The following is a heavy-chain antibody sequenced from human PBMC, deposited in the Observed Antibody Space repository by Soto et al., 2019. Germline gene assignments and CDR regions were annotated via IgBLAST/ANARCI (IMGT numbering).Heavy chain of an antibody. CDR3: ARDVTYYDFWSGPRNWFDP. Sequence: PSETLSLTCTVSGGSISSYYWSWIRQPPGKGLEWIGYIYYSGSTNYNPSLKSRVTISVDTSKNQFSLKLSSVTAADTAVYYCARDVTYYDFWSGPRNWFDPWGQGTLVTVSS. J-gene: IGHJ5*02. D-gene: IGHD3-3*01. CDR1: GGSISSYY. CDR2: IYYSGST. V-gene: IGHV4-59*01.